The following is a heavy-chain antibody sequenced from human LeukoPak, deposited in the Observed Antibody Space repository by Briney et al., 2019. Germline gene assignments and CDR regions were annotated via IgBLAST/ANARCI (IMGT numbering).Heavy chain of an antibody. CDR1: GYSFTSYW. D-gene: IGHD3-22*01. Sequence: GECLKISCKGSGYSFTSYWIGWVRQMPGKGLEWMGIIYPGDSDTRYSPSFQGQVTISADKSISTAYLQWSSLKASDTAMYYCARPLRDYYDSSGYYPSSFGYWGQGTLVTVSS. CDR3: ARPLRDYYDSSGYYPSSFGY. J-gene: IGHJ4*02. V-gene: IGHV5-51*01. CDR2: IYPGDSDT.